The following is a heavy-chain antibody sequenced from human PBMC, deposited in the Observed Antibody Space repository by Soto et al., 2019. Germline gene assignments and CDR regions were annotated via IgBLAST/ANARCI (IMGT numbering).Heavy chain of an antibody. J-gene: IGHJ3*02. CDR1: GFTFSSYA. Sequence: QVQLVESGGGVVQPGRSLRLSCAASGFTFSSYAMHWVRQAPGKGLELVAVISYDGSNKYYADSVKGRFTISRDNSKNTLYLQMNSLRAEDTAVYYCARPQTVVTADDAFDIWSQGTMVTVSS. D-gene: IGHD2-21*02. CDR2: ISYDGSNK. V-gene: IGHV3-30-3*01. CDR3: ARPQTVVTADDAFDI.